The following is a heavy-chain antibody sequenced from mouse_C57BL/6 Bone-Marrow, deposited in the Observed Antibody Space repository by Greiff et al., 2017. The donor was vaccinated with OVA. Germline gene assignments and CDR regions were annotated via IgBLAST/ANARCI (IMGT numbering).Heavy chain of an antibody. CDR1: GYTFTSYG. CDR2: IYPRSGNT. D-gene: IGHD2-2*01. CDR3: ARRLRRGDYFDY. Sequence: QVQLQQSGAELARPGASVKLSCKASGYTFTSYGISWVKQRTGQGLEWIGEIYPRSGNTYYNEKFKGKATLTADKSSSTAYMELRSLTSEDSAVYFCARRLRRGDYFDYWGQGTTLTVSS. J-gene: IGHJ2*01. V-gene: IGHV1-81*01.